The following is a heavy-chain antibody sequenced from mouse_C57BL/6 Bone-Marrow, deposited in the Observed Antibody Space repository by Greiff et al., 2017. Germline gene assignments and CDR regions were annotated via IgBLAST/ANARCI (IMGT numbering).Heavy chain of an antibody. CDR3: ASFITTVVATGEYAMDY. Sequence: EVQLQQSGPELVKPGASVKISCKASGYTFTDYYMNWVKQSHGKSLEWIGDINPNNGGTSYNQKFKGKATLTVDKSSSTAYMELRSLTSEDSAVYYCASFITTVVATGEYAMDYWGQGTSVTVSS. J-gene: IGHJ4*01. CDR2: INPNNGGT. V-gene: IGHV1-26*01. CDR1: GYTFTDYY. D-gene: IGHD1-1*01.